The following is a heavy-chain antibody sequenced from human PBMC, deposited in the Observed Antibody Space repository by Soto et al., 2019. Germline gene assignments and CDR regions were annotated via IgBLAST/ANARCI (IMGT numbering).Heavy chain of an antibody. Sequence: EVQLLESGGGLVQPGGSLRLSCVASGFPFSSYAMNWVRQAPGKGLEWVSFSGSGGSTYCSDSVKGRFTISRDTSKNTLHLQMNSLRADDTAVYYCAKGAGTFDIWGQGTMVTVSS. J-gene: IGHJ3*02. CDR3: AKGAGTFDI. CDR1: GFPFSSYA. CDR2: FSGSGGST. V-gene: IGHV3-23*01.